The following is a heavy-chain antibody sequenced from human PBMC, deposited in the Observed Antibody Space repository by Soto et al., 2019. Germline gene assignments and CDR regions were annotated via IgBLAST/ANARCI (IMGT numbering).Heavy chain of an antibody. CDR1: GGSFSGYY. CDR2: INHSGST. J-gene: IGHJ4*02. Sequence: QVQLQQWGAGLLKPSETLSLTCAVYGGSFSGYYWSWIRQPPGKGLEWIGEINHSGSTNYNPSLKSRVTISVDTSKNQFSLKLSSVTAADTAVYYCAREVMITFGGVIVDYWGQGTLVTVSS. CDR3: AREVMITFGGVIVDY. V-gene: IGHV4-34*01. D-gene: IGHD3-16*02.